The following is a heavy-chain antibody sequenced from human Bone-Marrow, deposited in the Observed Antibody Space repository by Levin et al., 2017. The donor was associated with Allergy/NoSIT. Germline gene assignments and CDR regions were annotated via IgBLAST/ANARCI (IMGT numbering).Heavy chain of an antibody. CDR2: ISSRTSTI. CDR3: ARWASHELVITDYLPGDPYYDHAMDV. D-gene: IGHD4-11*01. V-gene: IGHV3-11*04. J-gene: IGHJ6*01. CDR1: GFSVSDYY. Sequence: GGSLRLSCAASGFSVSDYYMSWIRQAPGKGLEWVSYISSRTSTIEYGDSVKGRFTISRDIAKNSLNLQMNSLRAEDTSVYYCARWASHELVITDYLPGDPYYDHAMDVWGQGTTVTVSS.